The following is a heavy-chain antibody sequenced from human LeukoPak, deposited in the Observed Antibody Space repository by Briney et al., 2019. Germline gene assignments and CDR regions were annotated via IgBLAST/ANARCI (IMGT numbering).Heavy chain of an antibody. CDR1: GLTFSNYS. D-gene: IGHD6-19*01. Sequence: GGSLRLSCAASGLTFSNYSMNWVRQAPGKGLEWVAVISYDGSNKYYADSVKGRFTISRDNSKNTLYLEMNSLRAEDTAVYYCAKTNSGWNFDYWGQGTLVTVSS. V-gene: IGHV3-30*18. J-gene: IGHJ4*02. CDR3: AKTNSGWNFDY. CDR2: ISYDGSNK.